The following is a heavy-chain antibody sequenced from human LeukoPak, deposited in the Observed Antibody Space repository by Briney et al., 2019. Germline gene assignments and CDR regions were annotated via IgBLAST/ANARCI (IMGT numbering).Heavy chain of an antibody. Sequence: SETLSLTCAVSGGSISSGGYSWSWIRQPPGKGLEWIGEINHSGSTNYNPSLKSRVTISVDTSKNQFSLKLSSVTAADTAVYYCARTSYYDFWSGYNRNDYWGQGTLVTVSS. D-gene: IGHD3-3*01. CDR2: INHSGST. CDR3: ARTSYYDFWSGYNRNDY. V-gene: IGHV4-30-2*01. J-gene: IGHJ4*02. CDR1: GGSISSGGYS.